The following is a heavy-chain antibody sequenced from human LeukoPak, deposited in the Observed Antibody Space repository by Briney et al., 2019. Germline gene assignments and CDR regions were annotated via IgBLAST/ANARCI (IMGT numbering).Heavy chain of an antibody. CDR1: GISFSNYA. CDR2: ITGSGGST. J-gene: IGHJ4*02. CDR3: AREGYLAPFDY. V-gene: IGHV3-23*01. D-gene: IGHD2-21*01. Sequence: PGGSLRLSCAASGISFSNYAMSWVRQAPGKGLEWVSVITGSGGSTFYADSVQGRFTISRDNSKNTVYLQMNGLRAEDTAVYYCAREGYLAPFDYWGQGTLVTVSS.